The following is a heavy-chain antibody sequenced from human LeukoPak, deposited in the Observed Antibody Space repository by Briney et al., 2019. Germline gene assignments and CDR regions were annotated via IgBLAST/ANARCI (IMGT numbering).Heavy chain of an antibody. D-gene: IGHD2-15*01. CDR3: ARSYCSGGSCYKFDY. J-gene: IGHJ4*02. CDR2: INHSGST. Sequence: PSETLSLTCAVYGGSFSGYYWSWIRQPPGKGLEWIGEINHSGSTNYNPSLKSRVTISVDTSKNQFSLKLSSVTAADTAVYYCARSYCSGGSCYKFDYWGQGTLVTVSS. CDR1: GGSFSGYY. V-gene: IGHV4-34*01.